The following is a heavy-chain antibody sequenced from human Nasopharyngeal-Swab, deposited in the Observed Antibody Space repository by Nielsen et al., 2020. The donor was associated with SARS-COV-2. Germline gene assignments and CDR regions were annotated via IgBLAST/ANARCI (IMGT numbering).Heavy chain of an antibody. V-gene: IGHV1-69*04. CDR3: ARDRVPATAYYYYGMDV. J-gene: IGHJ6*02. CDR1: GGTFSSYA. CDR2: IIPILGIA. Sequence: VSCKASGGTFSSYAISWVRQAPGQGLEWMGRIIPILGIANYAQKFQGRVTITADKSTSTAYMELSSLRSEDTAVYYCARDRVPATAYYYYGMDVWGQGTTVTVSS. D-gene: IGHD2-2*01.